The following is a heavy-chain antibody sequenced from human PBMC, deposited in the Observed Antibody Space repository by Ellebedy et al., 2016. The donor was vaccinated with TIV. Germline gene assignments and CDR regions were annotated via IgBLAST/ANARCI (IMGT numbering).Heavy chain of an antibody. CDR1: GYTLTELS. Sequence: AASVKVSCKVSGYTLTELSMHWVRQAPGKGLEWMGGFDPEDGETIYAKKFQGRVTMTEDTSTDTAYMELSSLRSEDTAVYYCATDLRTREREDTAIKYYYYGMDVWGQGTTVTVSS. J-gene: IGHJ6*02. V-gene: IGHV1-24*01. D-gene: IGHD5-18*01. CDR3: ATDLRTREREDTAIKYYYYGMDV. CDR2: FDPEDGET.